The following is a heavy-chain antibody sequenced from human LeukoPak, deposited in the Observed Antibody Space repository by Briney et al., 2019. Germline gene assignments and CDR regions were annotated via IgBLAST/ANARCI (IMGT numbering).Heavy chain of an antibody. Sequence: PGGSLRLSCAASGFTFSTYWMHWVRQAPGKGLVWVSRINSDESSTTYADSVKGRFTISRDNAKNTLYLQMNSLRAEDTAVYYCATGEYYFDYWGQGTLVAVSS. CDR2: INSDESST. CDR3: ATGEYYFDY. CDR1: GFTFSTYW. V-gene: IGHV3-74*01. D-gene: IGHD3-10*01. J-gene: IGHJ4*02.